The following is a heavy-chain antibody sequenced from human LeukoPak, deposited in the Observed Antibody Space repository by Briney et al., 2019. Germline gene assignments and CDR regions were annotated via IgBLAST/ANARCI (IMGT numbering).Heavy chain of an antibody. V-gene: IGHV5-51*01. CDR2: IYPGDSDT. J-gene: IGHJ6*03. Sequence: GESLKISCKGSGYSFTSYWIGWVRQMPGKGLEWMGIIYPGDSDTRYSPSFQGQVTISADKSISTAYLQWSSLKASDTATYYCARHVSIVATTPYYYYMDVWGKGTTVTVSS. CDR1: GYSFTSYW. D-gene: IGHD5-12*01. CDR3: ARHVSIVATTPYYYYMDV.